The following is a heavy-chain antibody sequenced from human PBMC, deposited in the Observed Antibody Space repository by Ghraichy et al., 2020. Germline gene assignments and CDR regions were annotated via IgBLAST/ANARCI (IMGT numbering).Heavy chain of an antibody. V-gene: IGHV4-34*01. D-gene: IGHD5-12*01. Sequence: SETLSLTCDVYGGSFSGYYWSWIRQPPGKGLEWIGEINHSGSTNYNPSLKSRVTISVDTSKNQFSLKLSSVTAADTAVYYCARAFLSGYDVLDAFDIWGQGTMVTVSS. CDR1: GGSFSGYY. CDR2: INHSGST. CDR3: ARAFLSGYDVLDAFDI. J-gene: IGHJ3*02.